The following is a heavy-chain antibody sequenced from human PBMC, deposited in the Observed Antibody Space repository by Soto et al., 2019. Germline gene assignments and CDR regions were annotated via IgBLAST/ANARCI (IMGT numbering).Heavy chain of an antibody. CDR2: ISSSSSYI. J-gene: IGHJ4*02. Sequence: EVQLVESGGGLVKPGGSLRLSCAASGFTFNYYNLIWLRQAPGKGLEWVSSISSSSSYISYADSVRGRFTISRDNAKNSLYLQMSSLRVEDTVVYYCARDPVGVGDTDVFDFWGQGTLVTVSS. CDR3: ARDPVGVGDTDVFDF. V-gene: IGHV3-21*01. CDR1: GFTFNYYN. D-gene: IGHD1-26*01.